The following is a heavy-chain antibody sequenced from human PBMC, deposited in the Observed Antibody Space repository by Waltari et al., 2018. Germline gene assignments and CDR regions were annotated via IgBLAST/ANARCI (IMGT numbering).Heavy chain of an antibody. J-gene: IGHJ5*02. D-gene: IGHD3-10*01. CDR3: ATNHYGTGKGWFDP. CDR2: IYYTGRT. CDR1: DGSIRSGGYY. V-gene: IGHV4-31*03. Sequence: QVQLQESGLGLVKASEPLSLTCPVSDGSIRSGGYYWSWLRQHPGQGLEWIGYIYYTGRTDYNPSIKSRVSISVETSKNQFSLKLSSVTAADTAVYYCATNHYGTGKGWFDPWGQGTPVTVSS.